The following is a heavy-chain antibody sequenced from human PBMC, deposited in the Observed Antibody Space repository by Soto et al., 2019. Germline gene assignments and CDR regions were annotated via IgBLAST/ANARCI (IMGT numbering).Heavy chain of an antibody. J-gene: IGHJ4*02. V-gene: IGHV3-30*18. Sequence: GGSLRLSCAASGFTFSSYGMHWVRQAPGKGLEWVAVISYDGSNKYYADSVKGRFTISRDNSKNTLYLQMNSLRAEDTAVYYCAKDSSSPLWFGEPISALDYWGQGTLVTVSS. CDR1: GFTFSSYG. CDR3: AKDSSSPLWFGEPISALDY. CDR2: ISYDGSNK. D-gene: IGHD3-10*01.